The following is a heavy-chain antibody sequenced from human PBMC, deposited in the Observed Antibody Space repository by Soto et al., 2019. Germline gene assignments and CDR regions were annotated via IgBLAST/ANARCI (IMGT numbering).Heavy chain of an antibody. Sequence: SETLSLTCTVSGGSISSGDYYWSWIRQPPGKGLEWIGYIYYSGSTYYNPSLKSRVTISVDTSKNQFSLKLSSVTAADTAVYYCARGSYYYDSSGYHHYWGQRTLVIVSS. V-gene: IGHV4-30-4*01. J-gene: IGHJ4*01. CDR3: ARGSYYYDSSGYHHY. D-gene: IGHD3-22*01. CDR2: IYYSGST. CDR1: GGSISSGDYY.